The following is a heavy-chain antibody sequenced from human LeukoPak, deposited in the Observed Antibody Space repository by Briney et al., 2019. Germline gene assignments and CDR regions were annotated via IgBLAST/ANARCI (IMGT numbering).Heavy chain of an antibody. D-gene: IGHD2-2*01. Sequence: ASVKVSCKASGYTFTSYGISWVRQAPGQGLEWMGWISAYNGNTNYAQKLQGRVTMTTDTSTSTAYMELRSLRSDDTAVYYCATGGGYCSSTSCYDLDYWGQGTLVTVSS. CDR2: ISAYNGNT. V-gene: IGHV1-18*01. CDR3: ATGGGYCSSTSCYDLDY. CDR1: GYTFTSYG. J-gene: IGHJ4*02.